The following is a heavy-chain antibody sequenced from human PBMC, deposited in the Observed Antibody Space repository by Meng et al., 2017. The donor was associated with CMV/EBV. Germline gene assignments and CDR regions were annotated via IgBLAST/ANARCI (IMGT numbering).Heavy chain of an antibody. D-gene: IGHD5-24*01. CDR1: GVSITSFY. V-gene: IGHV4-59*01. J-gene: IGHJ4*02. Sequence: GSLRLSCSVSGVSITSFYWTWVRQAPGKGLEWIGYVSYSGNTNYNPSFRSRVTISRETSRNQFSLHLTSVTAADTAVYFCARDAYNSFDSWSLGTLVTVSS. CDR2: VSYSGNT. CDR3: ARDAYNSFDS.